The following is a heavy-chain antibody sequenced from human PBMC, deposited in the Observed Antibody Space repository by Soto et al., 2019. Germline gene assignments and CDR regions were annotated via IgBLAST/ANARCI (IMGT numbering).Heavy chain of an antibody. CDR3: ATRVGATIDY. CDR2: ISGSGGST. J-gene: IGHJ4*02. CDR1: GFTFSSYA. V-gene: IGHV3-23*01. D-gene: IGHD1-26*01. Sequence: EVQLLESGGGLVQPGGSLRLSCAASGFTFSSYAMSWVRQATGKGLEWVSAISGSGGSTYYADSVKGRFTISRDNSKNTLYVQMNSLRAEDTAVYYCATRVGATIDYWGQGTLVTVSS.